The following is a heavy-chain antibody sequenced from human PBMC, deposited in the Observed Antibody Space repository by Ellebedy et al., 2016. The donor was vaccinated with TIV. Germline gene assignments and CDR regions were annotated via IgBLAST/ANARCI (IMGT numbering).Heavy chain of an antibody. CDR1: GFTFSSYD. CDR3: ARGKLINPFAFDI. J-gene: IGHJ3*02. Sequence: PGGSLRLSCAASGFTFSSYDMHWVRQGTGKGLEWVANIGTAGDTYYPGSVKGRFTISRENAKRSLYLQMNSLRAGDTAVYYCARGKLINPFAFDIWGQGTMVTVSS. V-gene: IGHV3-13*01. CDR2: IGTAGDT. D-gene: IGHD1-14*01.